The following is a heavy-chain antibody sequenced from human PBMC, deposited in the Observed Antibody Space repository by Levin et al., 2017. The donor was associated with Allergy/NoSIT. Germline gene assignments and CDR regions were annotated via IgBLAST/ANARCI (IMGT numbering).Heavy chain of an antibody. Sequence: GGSLRLSCAASEFDFRTYSMDWVRQAPGKGLEFVSSISSSSAYIYYADSVKGRFTISRDDAKNSLFLHMNSLTDEDTAVYYCARGRPGTSDAVDIWGQGTMVTVSS. CDR2: ISSSSAYI. V-gene: IGHV3-21*01. CDR1: EFDFRTYS. J-gene: IGHJ3*02. D-gene: IGHD2-2*01. CDR3: ARGRPGTSDAVDI.